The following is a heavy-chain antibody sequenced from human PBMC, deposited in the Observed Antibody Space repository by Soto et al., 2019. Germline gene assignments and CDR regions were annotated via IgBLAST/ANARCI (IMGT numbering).Heavy chain of an antibody. V-gene: IGHV1-18*01. CDR3: ARDPALGGPFDY. CDR1: GYTFNSYG. Sequence: QVQLVQSGAEVKKPGASVKVSCKASGYTFNSYGISWVRQAPGQGLEWMGWINAYNGNTKYAQKVQGRVIMTTDTPTSTAYMELRSLRSDDTAVYYCARDPALGGPFDYWGQGTLVTVSS. CDR2: INAYNGNT. D-gene: IGHD3-16*01. J-gene: IGHJ4*02.